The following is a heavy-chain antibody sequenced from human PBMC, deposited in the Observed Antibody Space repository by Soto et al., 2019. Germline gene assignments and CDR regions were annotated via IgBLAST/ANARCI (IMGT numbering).Heavy chain of an antibody. V-gene: IGHV3-33*01. CDR1: GFTFSHYG. CDR2: ICSAGSNK. J-gene: IGHJ1*01. Sequence: EGSLRLSCAASGFTFSHYGMHWVRQAPGKGLEWVAHICSAGSNKHYADSVKVRFTISRDNAKNTLYLQMNSLRVEDTAVYYCARAYYDSSDYYYTHHRGHLPHPAQRTPVPVSS. CDR3: ARAYYDSSDYYYTHHRGHLPH. D-gene: IGHD3-22*01.